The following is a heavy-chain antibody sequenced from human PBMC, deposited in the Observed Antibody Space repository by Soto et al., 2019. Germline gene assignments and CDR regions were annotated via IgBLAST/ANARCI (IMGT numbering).Heavy chain of an antibody. CDR3: ARDGTLYDSSAYYYLY. V-gene: IGHV1-69*13. CDR2: ITPMFGTP. D-gene: IGHD3-22*01. Sequence: SVKVSCKASGGTFSRYTITWVRQAPGQGLEWMGGITPMFGTPNYAQKFQGRVTITADESTSTAYMELSSLRSEDTAMYYCARDGTLYDSSAYYYLYWGQGTLVTVS. J-gene: IGHJ4*02. CDR1: GGTFSRYT.